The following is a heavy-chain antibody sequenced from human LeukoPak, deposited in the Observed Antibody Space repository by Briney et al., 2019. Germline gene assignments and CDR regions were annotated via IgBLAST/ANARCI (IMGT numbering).Heavy chain of an antibody. CDR3: ARIGGDYP. D-gene: IGHD2-21*02. Sequence: ASVKVSCKASGYTFTGYYLHWVRQAPGQGLQWVGWINLNSGATHFAQNLQGRVTMTRDTSISTAYMEVTRLTSDDTAVYYCARIGGDYPWGQGTLVTVSS. J-gene: IGHJ5*02. V-gene: IGHV1-2*02. CDR2: INLNSGAT. CDR1: GYTFTGYY.